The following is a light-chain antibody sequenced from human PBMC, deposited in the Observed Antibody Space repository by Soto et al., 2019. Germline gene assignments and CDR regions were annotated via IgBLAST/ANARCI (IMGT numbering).Light chain of an antibody. CDR2: EVR. J-gene: IGLJ1*01. Sequence: QSALTQPASVSGSLGQSITISCTGTGSDVGEYNYVSWYQQHPDKAPKLMIYEVRNRPSGVSNRFSGSKSGNTASLAIAGLQAEDEADYYCSSYTSTSTLYVFGTGTKGTVL. CDR1: GSDVGEYNY. V-gene: IGLV2-14*01. CDR3: SSYTSTSTLYV.